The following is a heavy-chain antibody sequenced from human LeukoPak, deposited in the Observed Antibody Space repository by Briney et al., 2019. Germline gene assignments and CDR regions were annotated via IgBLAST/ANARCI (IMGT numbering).Heavy chain of an antibody. J-gene: IGHJ4*02. CDR1: GYTFTSNY. V-gene: IGHV1-2*06. CDR3: ARDLGSTRGY. D-gene: IGHD2-2*01. CDR2: INPNSGGT. Sequence: ASVKVSCKASGYTFTSNYIHWVRQAPGQGLEWMGRINPNSGGTNYAQKFQGRVTMTRDTSISTAYMELSRLRSDDTAVYFCARDLGSTRGYWGQGTLVTVSS.